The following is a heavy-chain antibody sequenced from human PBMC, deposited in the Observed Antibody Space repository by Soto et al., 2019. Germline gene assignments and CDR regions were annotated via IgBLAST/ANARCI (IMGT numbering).Heavy chain of an antibody. D-gene: IGHD3-10*01. Sequence: EVQLLESGGGLVQPGGSLRLSCAASGFTFSSYAMNWVRQAPGKGLEWVSIISGSGDSTYYADSVKGRFTISRDNTKNTLYLQMNILRAEDTAVYYCANKFFSGSGSYRGWFDPWGQGTLVTVSS. V-gene: IGHV3-23*01. CDR1: GFTFSSYA. CDR3: ANKFFSGSGSYRGWFDP. CDR2: ISGSGDST. J-gene: IGHJ5*02.